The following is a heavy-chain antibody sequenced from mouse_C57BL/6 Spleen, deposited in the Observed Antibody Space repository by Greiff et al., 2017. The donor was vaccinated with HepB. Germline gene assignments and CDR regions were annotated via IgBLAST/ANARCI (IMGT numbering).Heavy chain of an antibody. CDR2: ISSGGDYI. D-gene: IGHD1-1*01. V-gene: IGHV5-9-1*02. CDR1: GFTFSSYA. J-gene: IGHJ2*01. CDR3: TRDYYYGSDY. Sequence: DVMLVESGEGLVKPGGSLKLSCAASGFTFSSYAMSWVRQTPGKRLEWVAYISSGGDYIYYADTVKGRFTISRDNARNTLYLQMSSLKSEDTAMYYCTRDYYYGSDYWGQGTTLTVSS.